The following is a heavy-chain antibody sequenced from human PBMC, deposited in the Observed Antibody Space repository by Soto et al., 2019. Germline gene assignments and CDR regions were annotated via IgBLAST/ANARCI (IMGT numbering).Heavy chain of an antibody. CDR2: ISGSGSPV. CDR3: ARGCSGSCWFNY. Sequence: EVQLVESGGVLVQPGGSLRLSCAASGFSLSSYSMTWVGQAPGKGLEWVSYISGSGSPVFYADSVKGRFTVSKDNARNSLYLHMNSLRAEDTAVYYCARGCSGSCWFNYWGQGTLVTVSS. V-gene: IGHV3-48*04. D-gene: IGHD2-15*01. CDR1: GFSLSSYS. J-gene: IGHJ4*02.